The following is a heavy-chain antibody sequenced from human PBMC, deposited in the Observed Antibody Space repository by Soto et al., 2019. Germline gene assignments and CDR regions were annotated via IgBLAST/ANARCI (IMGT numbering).Heavy chain of an antibody. D-gene: IGHD6-19*01. CDR2: INAGNGNT. Sequence: QVKLVQSGAEVKKPGASVKVSGKASGYTFTSYAMHWVRQAPGQRLEWMGWINAGNGNTKYSQKFQGRVTITRDTSASTAYMELSSLRSEDTAVYYCARVVGIAVDDYWGQGTLVTVSS. CDR3: ARVVGIAVDDY. J-gene: IGHJ4*02. V-gene: IGHV1-3*01. CDR1: GYTFTSYA.